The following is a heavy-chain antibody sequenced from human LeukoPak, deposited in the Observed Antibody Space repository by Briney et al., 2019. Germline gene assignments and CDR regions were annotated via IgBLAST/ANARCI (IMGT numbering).Heavy chain of an antibody. Sequence: ASVKVSCKASGYTFTSYGISWVRQAPGQGLEWMGWISAYNGNTNYAQKLQGRVTTTTDTSTSTAYMELRSLRSDDTAVYYCARASIAARPYGYWGQGTLVTVSS. CDR2: ISAYNGNT. CDR3: ARASIAARPYGY. V-gene: IGHV1-18*01. D-gene: IGHD6-6*01. CDR1: GYTFTSYG. J-gene: IGHJ4*02.